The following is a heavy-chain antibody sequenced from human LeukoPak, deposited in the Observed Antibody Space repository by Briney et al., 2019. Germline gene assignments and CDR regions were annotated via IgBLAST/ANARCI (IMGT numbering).Heavy chain of an antibody. CDR1: GFTFSTYA. CDR2: ISIDGDST. CDR3: ARSEQQDFGDYEFDY. Sequence: GRTLRLSCAVSGFTFSTYAMHWGRQGQGKGLDYVSAISIDGDSTYYAHSAKGRFTISRENSKNKLYLQMGSLRAEDMAVYYCARSEQQDFGDYEFDYWGQGTLVTVSS. J-gene: IGHJ4*02. D-gene: IGHD4-17*01. V-gene: IGHV3-64*01.